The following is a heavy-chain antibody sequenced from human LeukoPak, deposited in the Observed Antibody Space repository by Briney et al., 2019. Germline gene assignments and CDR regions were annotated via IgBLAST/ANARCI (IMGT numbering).Heavy chain of an antibody. CDR1: GGSTNSYY. CDR3: ASSRSSSGWSLIDY. D-gene: IGHD6-19*01. J-gene: IGHJ4*02. CDR2: IYYSGST. Sequence: SETLSLTCTVSGGSTNSYYWSWIRQPPGKGLEWVGYIYYSGSTNYKPSLKRRVTISVDTSKNQFSLKVSSVTAADTAVYYCASSRSSSGWSLIDYWGQGALVAVSS. V-gene: IGHV4-59*01.